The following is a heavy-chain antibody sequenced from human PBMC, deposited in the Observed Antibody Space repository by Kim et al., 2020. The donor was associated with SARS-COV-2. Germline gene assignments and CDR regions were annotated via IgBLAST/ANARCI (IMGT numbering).Heavy chain of an antibody. V-gene: IGHV3-23*01. CDR2: ISGSGSHT. CDR3: AKELAYGYGEGFFYYGMDV. D-gene: IGHD3-10*01. Sequence: GGSLRLSCAASGFTFTTYAMTWVRQAPGKGLEWVAGISGSGSHTYYAASVKGRFTISRDNSKNTLYLQMNSLRAEDTAIYYCAKELAYGYGEGFFYYGMDVWGQGTTVTVSS. CDR1: GFTFTTYA. J-gene: IGHJ6*02.